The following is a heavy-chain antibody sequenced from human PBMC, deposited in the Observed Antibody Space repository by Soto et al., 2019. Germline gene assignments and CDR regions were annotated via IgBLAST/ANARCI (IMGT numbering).Heavy chain of an antibody. CDR3: AKVPTGEMGTDFQVCDI. CDR1: GFTFSRYA. V-gene: IGHV3-23*01. Sequence: LRLSCTASGFTFSRYAMSLVRQAPGKGLEWVSGISYSGGSTYYADSVKDRFTVSRDNSKNTLSLQMSSLRADDTAAYYCAKVPTGEMGTDFQVCDIWGQGPMVTVS. J-gene: IGHJ3*02. CDR2: ISYSGGST. D-gene: IGHD3-3*01.